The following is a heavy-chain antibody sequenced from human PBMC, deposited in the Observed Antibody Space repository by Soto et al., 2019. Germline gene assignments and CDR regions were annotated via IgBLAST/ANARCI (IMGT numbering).Heavy chain of an antibody. D-gene: IGHD6-19*01. V-gene: IGHV4-61*01. CDR1: GVSVSSGSHY. J-gene: IGHJ4*02. Sequence: SETLSLTCSVSGVSVSSGSHYWSWIRQSPGKGLEWIGFIYYSGSTNYNPSLKSRVTISVDTSKNQFSLKVTSVTAADTAVYFCARDPLRYSSSHFFDQWGQGTLVTVSS. CDR3: ARDPLRYSSSHFFDQ. CDR2: IYYSGST.